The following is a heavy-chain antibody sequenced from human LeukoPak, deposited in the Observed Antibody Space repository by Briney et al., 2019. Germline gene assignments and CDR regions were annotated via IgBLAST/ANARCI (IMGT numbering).Heavy chain of an antibody. V-gene: IGHV4-59*05. Sequence: SETLSLTCTVYGGSISSYYWSWIRQPPGKGLEWIGSIYYSGSTYYNPSLKSRVTISVDTSKNEFSLKLSSVTAADTAVYYCAIELGVAFDIWGQGTMVTVSS. J-gene: IGHJ3*02. CDR3: AIELGVAFDI. D-gene: IGHD3-10*01. CDR1: GGSISSYY. CDR2: IYYSGST.